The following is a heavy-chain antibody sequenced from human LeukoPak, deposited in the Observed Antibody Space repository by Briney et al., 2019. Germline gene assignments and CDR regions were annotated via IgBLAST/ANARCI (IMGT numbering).Heavy chain of an antibody. CDR1: GITFSDYA. V-gene: IGHV3-30*04. CDR2: IPYDGIHK. J-gene: IGHJ4*02. D-gene: IGHD6-19*01. CDR3: AREHEGLGLRDY. Sequence: AGGSLRLSCAASGITFSDYAMHWVRQAPGKGLEWVAIIPYDGIHKFYSDSVKGRFTISRDNSNNTLFLQMNTVRAEDTALYYCAREHEGLGLRDYWGQGTLVTVSA.